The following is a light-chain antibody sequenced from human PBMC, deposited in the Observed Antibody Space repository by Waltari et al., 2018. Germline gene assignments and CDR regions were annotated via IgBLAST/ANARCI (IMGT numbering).Light chain of an antibody. CDR2: DVS. CDR1: NSEIGAYNY. V-gene: IGLV2-14*03. J-gene: IGLJ1*01. Sequence: QSLLTPPAPVSGPAAQAITISCTGSNSEIGAYNYVTSYQHPPVKTPTLMIYDVSMRPSGVSIRFSASKSGNTASLTISGLQPADEADYYCSSYTRRATYVFGTGTKLTVL. CDR3: SSYTRRATYV.